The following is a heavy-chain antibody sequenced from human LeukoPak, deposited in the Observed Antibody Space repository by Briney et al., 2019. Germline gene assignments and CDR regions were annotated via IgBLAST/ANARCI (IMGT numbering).Heavy chain of an antibody. J-gene: IGHJ6*03. D-gene: IGHD1-26*01. CDR1: GGSISSYY. Sequence: SETLSLTCTVSGGSISSYYWSWIRQPPGKGLEWIGYIYYSGSTNYNPSLKSRVTISVDTSKNQFSLKLSSVTAAYTAVYYCARVPTDYFMDVWGKGTTVTVSS. V-gene: IGHV4-59*01. CDR2: IYYSGST. CDR3: ARVPTDYFMDV.